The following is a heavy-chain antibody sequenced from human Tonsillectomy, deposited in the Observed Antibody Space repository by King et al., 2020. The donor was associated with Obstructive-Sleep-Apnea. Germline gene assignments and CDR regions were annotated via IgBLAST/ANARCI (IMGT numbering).Heavy chain of an antibody. CDR3: ARDSNYYGSGSYYGKDY. D-gene: IGHD3-10*01. J-gene: IGHJ4*02. Sequence: QLVQSGAEVKKPGSSVKVSCKASGGTFSSYAISWVRQAPGQGLEWMGGIIPILGIANYAQKFQGRVTITADKSTSTAYMELSSLRSEDTAVYYCARDSNYYGSGSYYGKDYWGQGTLVTVSS. CDR2: IIPILGIA. CDR1: GGTFSSYA. V-gene: IGHV1-69*10.